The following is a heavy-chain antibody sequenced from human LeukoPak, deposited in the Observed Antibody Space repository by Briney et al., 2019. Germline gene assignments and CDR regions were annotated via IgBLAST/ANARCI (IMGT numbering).Heavy chain of an antibody. CDR1: GGSFSGYY. Sequence: PSETLSLTCAVYGGSFSGYYWSWIRQPPGKGLEWIGEINHSGSTNYNPSLKSRVTISVDTSKNQFSLKLSSVTAADTAVYYCARQDSSGFGQGYNWFDPWGQGTLVTVSS. CDR2: INHSGST. V-gene: IGHV4-34*01. CDR3: ARQDSSGFGQGYNWFDP. D-gene: IGHD6-19*01. J-gene: IGHJ5*02.